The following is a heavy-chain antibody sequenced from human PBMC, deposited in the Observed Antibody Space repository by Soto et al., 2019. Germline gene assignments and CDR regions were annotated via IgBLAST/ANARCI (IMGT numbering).Heavy chain of an antibody. J-gene: IGHJ4*02. CDR1: GFTFSSYA. Sequence: GGSLRLSCAASGFTFSSYAMHWVRQAPGKGLEWVAVISYDGSNKYYADSVKGRFTISRDNSKNTLYLQMNSLRAEDTAVYYCARVRYKEVDTAMVDYWGQGTLVTVSS. CDR3: ARVRYKEVDTAMVDY. V-gene: IGHV3-30-3*01. D-gene: IGHD5-18*01. CDR2: ISYDGSNK.